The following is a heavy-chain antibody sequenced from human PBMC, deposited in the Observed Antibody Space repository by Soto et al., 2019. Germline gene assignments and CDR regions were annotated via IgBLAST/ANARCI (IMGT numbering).Heavy chain of an antibody. J-gene: IGHJ3*02. CDR1: GGSISSSNW. V-gene: IGHV4-4*02. Sequence: QVQLQESGPGLVKPSGTLSLTCAVSGGSISSSNWWSWVRQPPGKGLEWIGEIYHSGSTNYNPSLTSRVTISVDKSKNQFSLKLRSVTAADTAVYYCARDLGGWSSGWSRQDIWGQGTMVTVSS. CDR3: ARDLGGWSSGWSRQDI. D-gene: IGHD6-19*01. CDR2: IYHSGST.